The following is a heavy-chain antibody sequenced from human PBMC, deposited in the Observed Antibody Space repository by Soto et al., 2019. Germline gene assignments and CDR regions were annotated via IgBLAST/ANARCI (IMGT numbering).Heavy chain of an antibody. CDR3: ARVGPCCITTSCYPTMDV. Sequence: QVQLQESGPGLVKPSQTLSLTCTVSGGSISGDGYYWSWIRQLPGKGLEWIGYIYYSGSTDYNPSLKSRVDISVDTSENRFSLNLHSVTAADTAVYYCARVGPCCITTSCYPTMDVWGQGTTVTVSS. CDR2: IYYSGST. J-gene: IGHJ6*02. D-gene: IGHD2-2*01. V-gene: IGHV4-31*03. CDR1: GGSISGDGYY.